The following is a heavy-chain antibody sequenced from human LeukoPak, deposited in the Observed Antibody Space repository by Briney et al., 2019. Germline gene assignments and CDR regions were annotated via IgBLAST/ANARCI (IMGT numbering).Heavy chain of an antibody. D-gene: IGHD3-10*01. J-gene: IGHJ5*02. CDR3: ARGGSGSYYKNWFDP. CDR2: IIPIFGTA. Sequence: ASVKVPCKASGGTFSSYAISWVRQAPGQGLEWMGGIIPIFGTANYAQKFQGRVTITADESTSTAYMELSSLRSEDTAVYYCARGGSGSYYKNWFDPWGQGTLVTVSS. V-gene: IGHV1-69*13. CDR1: GGTFSSYA.